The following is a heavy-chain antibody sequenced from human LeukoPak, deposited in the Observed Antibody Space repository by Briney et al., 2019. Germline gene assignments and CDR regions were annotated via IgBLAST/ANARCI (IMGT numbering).Heavy chain of an antibody. CDR3: ARAAHRGFSFDY. D-gene: IGHD3-10*01. Sequence: GGSLRLSCAASGFTFTSFAMSWVRQAPGKGLEWVSTIRRSGVATYYANSVKGRFTISRDNAKNSVHLQMNSLRDEDTAVYYCARAAHRGFSFDYWGQGTLVTVSS. J-gene: IGHJ4*02. V-gene: IGHV3-23*01. CDR2: IRRSGVAT. CDR1: GFTFTSFA.